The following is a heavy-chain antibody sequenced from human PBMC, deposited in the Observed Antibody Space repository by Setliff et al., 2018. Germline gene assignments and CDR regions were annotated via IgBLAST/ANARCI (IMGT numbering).Heavy chain of an antibody. V-gene: IGHV4-39*07. J-gene: IGHJ4*02. CDR1: GGSISSSNYY. Sequence: SETLSLTCNVSGGSISSSNYYWGWIRQPPGRGLEWIGNIYHSGSTYYNPSLKTRVTISVDTSKNQFSLKLSSVTAADTAIYYCARGGTYRYFDYWGQGTLVTVSS. CDR2: IYHSGST. CDR3: ARGGTYRYFDY. D-gene: IGHD1-26*01.